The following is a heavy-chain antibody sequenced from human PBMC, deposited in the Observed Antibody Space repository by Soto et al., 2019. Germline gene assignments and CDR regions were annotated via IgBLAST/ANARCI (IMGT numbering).Heavy chain of an antibody. Sequence: EVQLVESGGGLVQPGGSLRLSCAGSGFTFSGYWMHWVRQAPGKGPVWVSRLNPNGTFTTNADSVKSRFTISRDNAKNTVYMQMNSLTADDAAVYYSAGGATSTTYWGLGYQWGQGTLVTASS. V-gene: IGHV3-74*01. CDR1: GFTFSGYW. D-gene: IGHD7-27*01. J-gene: IGHJ4*02. CDR3: AGGATSTTYWGLGYQ. CDR2: LNPNGTFT.